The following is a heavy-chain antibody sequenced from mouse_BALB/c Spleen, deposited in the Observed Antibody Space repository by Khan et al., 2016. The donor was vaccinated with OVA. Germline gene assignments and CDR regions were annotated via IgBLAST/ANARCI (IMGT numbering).Heavy chain of an antibody. CDR2: INTYTGES. Sequence: QIQLVQSGPELKKPGETVKISCKASGYTFTKYGMNWVKQAPGKGLKWMGWINTYTGESTYVDDFKGRFAFSLETSASTVYLQINNLKDEDSATYYCARPPYFSYVMDSWGQGTSVTVSS. V-gene: IGHV9-3-1*01. CDR3: ARPPYFSYVMDS. J-gene: IGHJ4*01. CDR1: GYTFTKYG.